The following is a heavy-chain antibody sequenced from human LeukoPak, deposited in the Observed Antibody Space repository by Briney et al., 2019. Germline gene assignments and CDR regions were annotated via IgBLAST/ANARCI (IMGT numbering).Heavy chain of an antibody. D-gene: IGHD3-22*01. CDR3: ARYYDSSGYYAHFDY. CDR2: IYYSGST. CDR1: GGSISSYY. V-gene: IGHV4-59*01. J-gene: IGHJ4*02. Sequence: PSETLSLTCTVSGGSISSYYWSWIRQPPGKGLEWIGYIYYSGSTNYNPSLKSRVTISVDTSKNQFSLKLSSVTAADTAVYYCARYYDSSGYYAHFDYWGQGTLVTVSS.